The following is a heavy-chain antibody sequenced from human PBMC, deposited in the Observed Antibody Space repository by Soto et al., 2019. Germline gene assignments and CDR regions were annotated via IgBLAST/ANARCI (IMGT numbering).Heavy chain of an antibody. J-gene: IGHJ3*02. CDR2: IYYSGST. Sequence: QLQLQESGPGLVKPSETLSLTCTVSGGSISSSSYYWGWIRQPPGKGLEWIGSIYYSGSTYYNPSLKSRVTISVDTSKNQFSLKLSSVTAADTAVYYCARHLYWFGESDAFDIWGQGTMVTVSS. D-gene: IGHD3-10*01. V-gene: IGHV4-39*01. CDR1: GGSISSSSYY. CDR3: ARHLYWFGESDAFDI.